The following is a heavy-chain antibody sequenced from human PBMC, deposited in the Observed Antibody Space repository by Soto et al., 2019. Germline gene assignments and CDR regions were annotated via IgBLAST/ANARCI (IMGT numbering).Heavy chain of an antibody. CDR2: VYYNGST. J-gene: IGHJ6*03. D-gene: IGHD5-18*01. Sequence: QVQLQESGPGLVKPSETLSLTCTVSGGSMRSYYWSWIRQPPGKALEWIGYVYYNGSTKYNPSLKSRVSISVDTSKNQLSLKVTSATAADTAVYYCAREGRYSSYYYVYMDVWGKGTTVTVSS. CDR1: GGSMRSYY. V-gene: IGHV4-59*01. CDR3: AREGRYSSYYYVYMDV.